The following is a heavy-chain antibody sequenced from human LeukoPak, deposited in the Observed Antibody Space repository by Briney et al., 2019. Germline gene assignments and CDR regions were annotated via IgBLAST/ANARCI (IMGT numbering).Heavy chain of an antibody. CDR1: GFTVSSNY. V-gene: IGHV3-53*01. CDR3: AREGHTYYDILTGAFDY. CDR2: IYSGGST. D-gene: IGHD3-9*01. Sequence: RLGGSLRLSCAASGFTVSSNYMSWVRQAPGKGLEWVSVIYSGGSTYYADSVKGRFTISRDNSKNTLYLQMNSLRAEDTAVYYCAREGHTYYDILTGAFDYWGQGTLVTVSS. J-gene: IGHJ4*02.